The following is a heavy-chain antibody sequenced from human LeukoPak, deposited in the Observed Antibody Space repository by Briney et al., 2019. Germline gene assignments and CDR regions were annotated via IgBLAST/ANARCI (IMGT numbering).Heavy chain of an antibody. D-gene: IGHD5-18*01. CDR1: GFTFSSYA. CDR2: ISSNGGST. Sequence: GGSLRLSCAASGFTFSSYAMHWVRQAPGKGLEYASAISSNGGSTYYANSVKGRFTISRDNSKNTLYLQMGSLRAEDMAVYYCARQRDTAMVTSYYYMDVWGKGTTVTVSS. J-gene: IGHJ6*03. CDR3: ARQRDTAMVTSYYYMDV. V-gene: IGHV3-64*01.